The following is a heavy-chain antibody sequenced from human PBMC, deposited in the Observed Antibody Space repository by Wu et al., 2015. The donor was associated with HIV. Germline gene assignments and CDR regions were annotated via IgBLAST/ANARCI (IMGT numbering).Heavy chain of an antibody. J-gene: IGHJ3*02. D-gene: IGHD7-27*01. CDR1: GYTFTNYG. CDR3: ATGILGAFDI. Sequence: QVQLVQSGAEVKKPGASVKVSCKASGYTFTNYGISWVRQAPGQGLEWMGWISAFTDNTNNAQKLQGRVTVTDDTSTDTAYMELSSLKSEDTAVYHCATGILGAFDIWGQGTMVTVSS. V-gene: IGHV1-18*01. CDR2: ISAFTDNT.